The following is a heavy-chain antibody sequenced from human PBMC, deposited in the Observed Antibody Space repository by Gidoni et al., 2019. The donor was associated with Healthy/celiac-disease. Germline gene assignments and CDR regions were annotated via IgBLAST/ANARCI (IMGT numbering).Heavy chain of an antibody. CDR3: ASGPIQLWHRGGSWFDP. V-gene: IGHV1-69*06. J-gene: IGHJ5*02. Sequence: QVQLVQSGAEVKKPGSSVKVSCKASGGTFSSYAISWVRQAPGQGLEWMGGIIPIFGTANYAQKFQGRVTITADKSTSTAYMELSSLRSEDTAVYYCASGPIQLWHRGGSWFDPWGQGTLVTVSS. D-gene: IGHD5-18*01. CDR2: IIPIFGTA. CDR1: GGTFSSYA.